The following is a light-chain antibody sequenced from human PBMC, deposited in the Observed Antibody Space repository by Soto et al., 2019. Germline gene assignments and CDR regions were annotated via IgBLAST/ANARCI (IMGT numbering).Light chain of an antibody. Sequence: SYELTQPPSVSVAPGKTASVTCGGNNIGSKSVHWYQQKPGQAPVLVIYYDSDRPSGIPERFSGSNSGNTATLTIGRVEAGDEADYYCQVWDSSSDHYVFGTGTQVTVL. CDR3: QVWDSSSDHYV. J-gene: IGLJ1*01. V-gene: IGLV3-21*04. CDR1: NIGSKS. CDR2: YDS.